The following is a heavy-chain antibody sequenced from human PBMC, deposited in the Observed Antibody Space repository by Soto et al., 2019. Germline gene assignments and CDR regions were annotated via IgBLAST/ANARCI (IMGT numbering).Heavy chain of an antibody. Sequence: VQLQESGPGLVKPSGTLSLTCTVSGGSISTTNWWSWVRQSPGKGLEWIGEILHIGSTNYNPSLKSRVKRSIDKYKNQFSLRLSSVTAADTAVYYCASGFDSDGLYNGGHPWGQGTLVSVSS. CDR2: ILHIGST. CDR1: GGSISTTNW. J-gene: IGHJ5*02. CDR3: ASGFDSDGLYNGGHP. V-gene: IGHV4-4*02. D-gene: IGHD3-22*01.